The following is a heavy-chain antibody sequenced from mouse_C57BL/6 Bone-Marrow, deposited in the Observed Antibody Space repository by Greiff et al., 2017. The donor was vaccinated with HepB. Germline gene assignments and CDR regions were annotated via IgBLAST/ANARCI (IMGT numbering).Heavy chain of an antibody. J-gene: IGHJ4*01. CDR1: GYTFTSYG. V-gene: IGHV1-81*01. Sequence: QVQLQQSGAELARPGASVKLSCKASGYTFTSYGISWVKQRTGQGLEWIGEIYPRSGNTYYNEKFKGKATMTADKSSSTAYMELRSLTTEDSEVYLCGRSGGLRRRVDYWGKGTSVTVSS. CDR3: GRSGGLRRRVDY. D-gene: IGHD2-4*01. CDR2: IYPRSGNT.